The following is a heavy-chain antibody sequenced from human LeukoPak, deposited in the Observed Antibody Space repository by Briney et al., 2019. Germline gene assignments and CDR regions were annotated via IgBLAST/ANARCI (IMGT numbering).Heavy chain of an antibody. J-gene: IGHJ4*02. CDR1: GFTFSSYE. Sequence: PGGSLRLSCAASGFTFSSYEMNWVRQAPGKGLEWASYISSSGSTIYYADSVKGRFTISRDNAKNSLYLQMNSLRAEDTAVYYCARVYYYGSGDYWGQGTLVTVPS. CDR2: ISSSGSTI. V-gene: IGHV3-48*03. CDR3: ARVYYYGSGDY. D-gene: IGHD3-10*01.